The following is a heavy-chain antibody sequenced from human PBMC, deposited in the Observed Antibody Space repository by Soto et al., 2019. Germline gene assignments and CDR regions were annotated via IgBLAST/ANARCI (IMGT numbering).Heavy chain of an antibody. D-gene: IGHD3-16*01. CDR2: IYYSGST. CDR3: ARGHDGDAFDI. J-gene: IGHJ3*02. CDR1: GGSISSGGYY. V-gene: IGHV4-31*03. Sequence: PSETLSLTCTVSGGSISSGGYYWSWIRQHPGKGLEWIWYIYYSGSTYYNPSLKSRVTISVDTSKNQFSLKLSSVTAADTAVYYCARGHDGDAFDIWGQGTMVTVTS.